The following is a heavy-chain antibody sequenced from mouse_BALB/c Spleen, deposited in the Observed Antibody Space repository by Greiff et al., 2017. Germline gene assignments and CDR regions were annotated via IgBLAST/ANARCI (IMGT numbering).Heavy chain of an antibody. CDR3: ARRTTAPYWYFDV. CDR2: ISSGSSTI. V-gene: IGHV5-17*02. Sequence: DVQLVESGGGLVQPGGSRKLSCAASGFTFSSFGMHWVRQAPEKGLEWVAYISSGSSTIYYADTVKGRFTISRDNPKNTLFLQMTSLRSEDTAMYYCARRTTAPYWYFDVWGAGTTVTVSS. D-gene: IGHD1-2*01. CDR1: GFTFSSFG. J-gene: IGHJ1*01.